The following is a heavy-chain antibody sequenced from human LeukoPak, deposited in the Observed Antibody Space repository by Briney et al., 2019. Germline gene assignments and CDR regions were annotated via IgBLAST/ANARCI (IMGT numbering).Heavy chain of an antibody. D-gene: IGHD2-2*01. J-gene: IGHJ4*02. CDR2: IIPIFGTA. CDR1: GGTFSSYA. Sequence: SVKVSCKASGGTFSSYAISWVRQAPGQGLEWMGGIIPIFGTANYAQKFQGRVTITADESTSTAYMELSSLRSEDTAVYYCARDGVGLGYCSSTSCYHGGGFFDYWGQGTLVTVSS. CDR3: ARDGVGLGYCSSTSCYHGGGFFDY. V-gene: IGHV1-69*13.